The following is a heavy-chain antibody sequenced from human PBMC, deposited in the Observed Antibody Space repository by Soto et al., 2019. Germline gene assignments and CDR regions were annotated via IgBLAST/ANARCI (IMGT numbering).Heavy chain of an antibody. CDR2: IWYDGSNK. CDR3: SRDGQQLAPYALDV. Sequence: QVQLVESGGGVVQPGRSLRLSCAASGFRFSNNAMHWVRQAAGKGLEWVAQIWYDGSNKYYTDSVKGRFTISRDNFKNTVYLEMDRLRAEDTAVYYCSRDGQQLAPYALDVWGQGTTVIVSS. CDR1: GFRFSNNA. J-gene: IGHJ6*02. V-gene: IGHV3-33*01. D-gene: IGHD6-13*01.